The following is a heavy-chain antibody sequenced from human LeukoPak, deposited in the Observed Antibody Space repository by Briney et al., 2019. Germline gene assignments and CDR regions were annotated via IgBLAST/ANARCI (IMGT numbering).Heavy chain of an antibody. CDR2: IYYSGST. V-gene: IGHV4-59*01. CDR3: ARDSALGSPGFYYYYYMDV. D-gene: IGHD3-10*01. Sequence: PSETLSLTCTVSGGSISSYYWSWIRQPPRKGLEWIGYIYYSGSTNYNPSLKGRVTISVDTSKNQFSLKLSSVTAADTAVYYCARDSALGSPGFYYYYYMDVWGKGTTVTVSS. J-gene: IGHJ6*03. CDR1: GGSISSYY.